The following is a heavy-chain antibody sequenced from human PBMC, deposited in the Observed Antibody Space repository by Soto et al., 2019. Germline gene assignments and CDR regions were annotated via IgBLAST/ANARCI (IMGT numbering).Heavy chain of an antibody. CDR1: GGSISSFY. CDR2: IYNSGST. J-gene: IGHJ4*02. Sequence: SETLSLTCAVSGGSISSFYWSWIRQPPGKGLEWIGYIYNSGSTDCDPSLKSRVTISVDTSKNQFSLTLSSVTAADTAVYYCARGFDYYESSGYGLPFDYWGQGTLVTVSS. V-gene: IGHV4-59*01. CDR3: ARGFDYYESSGYGLPFDY. D-gene: IGHD3-22*01.